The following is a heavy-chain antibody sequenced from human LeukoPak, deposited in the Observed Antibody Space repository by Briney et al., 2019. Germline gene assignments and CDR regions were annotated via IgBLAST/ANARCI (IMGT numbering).Heavy chain of an antibody. Sequence: KDGESLKISCKGSKYSFTSYWIGWVRQMPGKGLEWMGIIYPGDSDTRYSPSFQGQVTMSADKSISTAYLQWTSLKASDTAIYYCARGGIAAVWGQGTLVTVSS. J-gene: IGHJ4*02. CDR1: KYSFTSYW. V-gene: IGHV5-51*01. CDR2: IYPGDSDT. D-gene: IGHD6-13*01. CDR3: ARGGIAAV.